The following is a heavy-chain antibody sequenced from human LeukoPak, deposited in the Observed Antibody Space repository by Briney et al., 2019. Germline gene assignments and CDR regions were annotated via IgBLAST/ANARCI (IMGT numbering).Heavy chain of an antibody. V-gene: IGHV1-46*01. CDR1: GYTFTSYY. CDR2: INPSGGST. Sequence: ASVKVSCKASGYTFTSYYMHWVRQAPGQGLEWMGIINPSGGSTSYAQKFQGRVTMTRDTSTSTVYMELSSLRSEDTAVYYCARDDTGGSGWLSDYYYGMDVWGQGTTVTVSS. J-gene: IGHJ6*02. D-gene: IGHD6-19*01. CDR3: ARDDTGGSGWLSDYYYGMDV.